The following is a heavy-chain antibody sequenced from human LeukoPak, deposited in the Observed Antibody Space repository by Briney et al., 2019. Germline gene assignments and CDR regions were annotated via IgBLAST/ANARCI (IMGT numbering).Heavy chain of an antibody. J-gene: IGHJ4*02. CDR3: ARVPFAELGEYYLDY. Sequence: GGSLRLSCAASGFTFSDYYMSWIRQAPGKGLEWVSYISSSSSYTNYADSVKGRFTISRDNAKNSLYLQMNSLRAEDTAVYYCARVPFAELGEYYLDYWGQGTLVTVSS. CDR2: ISSSSSYT. CDR1: GFTFSDYY. V-gene: IGHV3-11*05. D-gene: IGHD3-10*01.